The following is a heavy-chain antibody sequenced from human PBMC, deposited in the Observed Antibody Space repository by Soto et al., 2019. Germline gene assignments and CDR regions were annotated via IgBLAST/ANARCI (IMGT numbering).Heavy chain of an antibody. CDR1: GFTFDDYA. J-gene: IGHJ1*01. CDR2: INWNSGSI. V-gene: IGHV3-9*01. D-gene: IGHD6-13*01. CDR3: VKDESINWYSGHFRH. Sequence: EVQLVESGGGLVKPGGSLRLPFQASGFTFDDYAMHWVRQVPGKGLEWVSGINWNSGSIGYADSVKGRFAISRDNAKNSLHLQMNSLRAEDTAFYYCVKDESINWYSGHFRHWGQGTLVTVSS.